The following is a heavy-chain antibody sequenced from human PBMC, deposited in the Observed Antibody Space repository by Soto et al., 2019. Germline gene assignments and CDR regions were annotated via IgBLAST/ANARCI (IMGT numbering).Heavy chain of an antibody. CDR1: GGSFSGYY. CDR2: INHSGST. J-gene: IGHJ6*02. CDR3: ARVNYDFWSGTFESGMDV. D-gene: IGHD3-3*01. Sequence: LSLTCAVYGGSFSGYYWSWIRQPPGKGLEWIGEINHSGSTNYNPSLKSRVTISVDTSKNQFSLKLSSVTAADTAVYYCARVNYDFWSGTFESGMDVWGQGTTVTVSS. V-gene: IGHV4-34*01.